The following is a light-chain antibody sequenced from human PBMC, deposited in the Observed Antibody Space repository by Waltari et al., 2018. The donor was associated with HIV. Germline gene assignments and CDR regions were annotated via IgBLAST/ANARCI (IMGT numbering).Light chain of an antibody. CDR2: GAS. CDR1: QSVSSSY. Sequence: EIVLTQSPGTLSLSPGERATISCRASQSVSSSYLAWYQQKSGQAPRLLIYGASSRATGIPDRFSGSGSGTEFTLTIARLEPEDCAVYYCQQSETFGQGTRVEIK. V-gene: IGKV3-20*01. CDR3: QQSET. J-gene: IGKJ1*01.